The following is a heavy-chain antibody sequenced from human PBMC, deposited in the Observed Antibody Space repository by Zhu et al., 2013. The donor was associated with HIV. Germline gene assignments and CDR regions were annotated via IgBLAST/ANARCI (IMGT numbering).Heavy chain of an antibody. V-gene: IGHV1-69*06. CDR1: GGPFNSHS. Sequence: QVQLVQSGAEVKMPGSSVKVSCQASGGPFNSHSFGWVRQAPGEGLEWMGRIIPLFGTTNYAQTFQARVRFTADRSTSTAYMEVSSLRSEDTAVYYCARGDYDDKYGMDVWGQGTTVTVSS. CDR2: IIPLFGTT. CDR3: ARGDYDDKYGMDV. D-gene: IGHD3-3*01. J-gene: IGHJ6*02.